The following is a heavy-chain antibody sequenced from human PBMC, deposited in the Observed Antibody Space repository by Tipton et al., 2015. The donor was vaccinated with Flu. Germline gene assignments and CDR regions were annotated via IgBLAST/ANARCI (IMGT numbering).Heavy chain of an antibody. D-gene: IGHD7-27*01. CDR2: ISSSGSTI. CDR1: GCIFSSYE. Sequence: SLRLSCAASGCIFSSYEINWGRLAPGKGLEWVSYISSSGSTISYADSVKGRFTISRDNAKNSLYLQMNSLRAEDTAVYYCASLTGDDYWGKGTLVTVSS. V-gene: IGHV3-48*03. CDR3: ASLTGDDY. J-gene: IGHJ4*02.